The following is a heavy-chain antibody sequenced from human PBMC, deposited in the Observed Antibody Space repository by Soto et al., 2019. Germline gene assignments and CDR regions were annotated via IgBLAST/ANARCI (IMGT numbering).Heavy chain of an antibody. CDR3: GGVENPYYYYSSGYYDH. J-gene: IGHJ5*02. Sequence: QVQLVQSGAEVKKPGSSVKVSCKASGGTFSSYAISWVRQAPGQGLEWMGGIIPIFGTANYAQKFQGRVTMTAEEYTRRTAMGVRSMRSGETAVFYCGGVENPYYYYSSGYYDHWGQGALVTVSS. V-gene: IGHV1-69*01. D-gene: IGHD3-22*01. CDR1: GGTFSSYA. CDR2: IIPIFGTA.